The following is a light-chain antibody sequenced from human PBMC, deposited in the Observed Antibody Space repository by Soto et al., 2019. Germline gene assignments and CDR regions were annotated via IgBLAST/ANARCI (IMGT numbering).Light chain of an antibody. CDR3: QQYSSYWYT. J-gene: IGKJ2*01. CDR1: QSISDW. Sequence: DIPMTQSPSTLSASIGDRVTITCRASQSISDWLAWYQQKPGKAPKVLIYKASTLERGVPSRFSGSGSGTEFTLTISSLQPDDLGTYYCQQYSSYWYTFGQGTKLEI. CDR2: KAS. V-gene: IGKV1-5*03.